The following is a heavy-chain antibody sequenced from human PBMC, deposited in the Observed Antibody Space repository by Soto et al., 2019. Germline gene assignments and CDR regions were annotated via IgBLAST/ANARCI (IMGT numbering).Heavy chain of an antibody. D-gene: IGHD5-18*01. V-gene: IGHV1-69*13. CDR3: ARDLVDTAMVAYYYYGMDV. Sequence: ASVKVSCKASGGTFSSYAISWVRQAPGQGLEWMGGIIPIFGTANYAQKFQGRVTITADESTSTAYMELSSLRSEDTAVYYCARDLVDTAMVAYYYYGMDVWGQGTTVTVSS. CDR1: GGTFSSYA. J-gene: IGHJ6*02. CDR2: IIPIFGTA.